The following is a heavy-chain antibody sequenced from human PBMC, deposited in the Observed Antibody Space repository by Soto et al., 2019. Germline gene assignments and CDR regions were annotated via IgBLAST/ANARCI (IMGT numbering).Heavy chain of an antibody. J-gene: IGHJ4*02. V-gene: IGHV4-30-4*01. Sequence: PSETLSLTCPFSFGSISSGDYYLNCLRQPPVKGLEWIGYIYYSGSTYYNPSLKSRVTISVDTSKNQFSLKLSSVTAADTAVYYCARDSYDSSGSSGYSFDYWGQGTLVTVSS. D-gene: IGHD3-22*01. CDR1: FGSISSGDYY. CDR2: IYYSGST. CDR3: ARDSYDSSGSSGYSFDY.